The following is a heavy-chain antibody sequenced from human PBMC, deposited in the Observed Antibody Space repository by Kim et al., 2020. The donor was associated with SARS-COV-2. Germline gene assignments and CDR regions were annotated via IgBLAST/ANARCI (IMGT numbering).Heavy chain of an antibody. D-gene: IGHD6-19*01. CDR3: ARDWVVYSSGHNWFDP. V-gene: IGHV3-21*04. CDR1: GFTFSSYS. J-gene: IGHJ5*02. CDR2: ISSSSSYI. Sequence: GGSLRLSCAASGFTFSSYSMNWVRQAPGKGLEWVSSISSSSSYIYYADSVKGRFTISRDNAKNSLYLQMNSLRAEDTAVYYCARDWVVYSSGHNWFDPWGQGTLVTVSS.